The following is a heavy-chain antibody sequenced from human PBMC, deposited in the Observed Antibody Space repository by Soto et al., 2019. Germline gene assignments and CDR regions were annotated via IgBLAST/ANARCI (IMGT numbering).Heavy chain of an antibody. CDR1: GGSISSYY. Sequence: PSETLSLTCTVSGGSISSYYWSWIRQPPGKGLEWIGYIYYSGSTNYNPSLKSRVTISVDTSKNQFSLQLNSVTAADTAVYYCARESAGSGKNNWFDPWGQGALVTVSS. V-gene: IGHV4-59*01. CDR2: IYYSGST. D-gene: IGHD3-10*01. J-gene: IGHJ5*02. CDR3: ARESAGSGKNNWFDP.